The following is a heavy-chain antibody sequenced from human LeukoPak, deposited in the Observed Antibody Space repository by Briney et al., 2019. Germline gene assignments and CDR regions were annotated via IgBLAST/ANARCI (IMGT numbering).Heavy chain of an antibody. CDR3: ARTSSGYYSLFDY. J-gene: IGHJ4*02. CDR1: GGSISSYY. V-gene: IGHV4-59*01. Sequence: SETLSLTCTVSGGSISSYYWSWIRQPPGKGLEWIGYIYYSGSTNYHPSLKSRVTISVDTSKNQFSLKLSSVTAADTAVYYCARTSSGYYSLFDYWGQGTLVTVSS. D-gene: IGHD3-22*01. CDR2: IYYSGST.